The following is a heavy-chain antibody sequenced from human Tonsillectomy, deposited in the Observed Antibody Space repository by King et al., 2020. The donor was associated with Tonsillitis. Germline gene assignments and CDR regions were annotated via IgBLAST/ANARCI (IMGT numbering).Heavy chain of an antibody. CDR1: GFTFSSYA. J-gene: IGHJ4*02. V-gene: IGHV3-23*01. D-gene: IGHD2-15*01. Sequence: VQLLESGGGLVQPGGSLRLSCAASGFTFSSYAVNWVRQAPGKGLEWVSAISGSGGTTYYADSVKGRFTISRDNSKNALYLQMNSLRAEDTAVYYCAKDRGLLYCSGGSCSSGGTLYYFDYWGQGTLVTVSS. CDR2: ISGSGGTT. CDR3: AKDRGLLYCSGGSCSSGGTLYYFDY.